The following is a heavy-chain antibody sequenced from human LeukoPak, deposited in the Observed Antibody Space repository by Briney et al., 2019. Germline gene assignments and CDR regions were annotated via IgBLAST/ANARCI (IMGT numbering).Heavy chain of an antibody. J-gene: IGHJ4*02. Sequence: GGSLRLSCAASGFTFTSYGMHWVRQAPGKGLEWVAFIRYDGSKKFYADSVKGRLTISRDNSKNTLYLQMNSLRAEDTAVYYCAKTTYYYDSSGYSENWGQGTLVTVSS. CDR3: AKTTYYYDSSGYSEN. CDR2: IRYDGSKK. CDR1: GFTFTSYG. D-gene: IGHD3-22*01. V-gene: IGHV3-30*02.